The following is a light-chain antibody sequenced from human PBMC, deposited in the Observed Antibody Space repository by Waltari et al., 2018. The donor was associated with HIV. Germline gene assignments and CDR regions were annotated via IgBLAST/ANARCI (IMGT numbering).Light chain of an antibody. J-gene: IGLJ2*01. Sequence: SYDLTQPPSVSVSPGQTASITCSGAKLGDKYASWYHQKAGQAPVLVIFQDRQRPSGTPDRFSGSNAGNTATLTISGTQAMDEADYYCQAWDSNTAHVLFGGGTKVTVL. CDR1: KLGDKY. V-gene: IGLV3-1*01. CDR3: QAWDSNTAHVL. CDR2: QDR.